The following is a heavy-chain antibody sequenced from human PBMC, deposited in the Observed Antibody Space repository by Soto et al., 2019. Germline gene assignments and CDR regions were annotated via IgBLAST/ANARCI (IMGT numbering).Heavy chain of an antibody. CDR2: INHSGST. J-gene: IGHJ4*02. Sequence: KQSQTLSLTCAVYGGSFSGYYWSWIRQPPGKGLEWIGEINHSGSTNYNPSLKSRVTISVETSKNQFSLKLSCVTATDTSVYYCPRGLVPAAIPYFDYWGQGTLVTVSS. CDR3: PRGLVPAAIPYFDY. CDR1: GGSFSGYY. D-gene: IGHD2-2*02. V-gene: IGHV4-34*01.